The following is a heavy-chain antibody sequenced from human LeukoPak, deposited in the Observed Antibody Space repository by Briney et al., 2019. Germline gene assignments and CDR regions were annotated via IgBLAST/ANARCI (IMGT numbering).Heavy chain of an antibody. CDR3: ARDGVARGFDY. CDR2: IHYSGSP. Sequence: PSETLSLSCTVSGGSIGSYYCNWIRQAPGKGLEWIGYIHYSGSPNHNSSLKSRATISVDTSKNQYSLEVSSVTAAETGVYYCARDGVARGFDYWGQGT. CDR1: GGSIGSYY. V-gene: IGHV4-59*01. J-gene: IGHJ4*02. D-gene: IGHD3-3*01.